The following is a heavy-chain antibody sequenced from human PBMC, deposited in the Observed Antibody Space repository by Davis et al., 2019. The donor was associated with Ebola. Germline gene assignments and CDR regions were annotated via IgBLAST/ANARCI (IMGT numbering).Heavy chain of an antibody. CDR1: GASISAGDYY. Sequence: SDTLSLTCSVSGASISAGDYYWSWIRQPPGKGLEWIAYMFYSGTTNYNPSLTSRVTISVYTSKNQFSLKLSSVTAADTAVYYCARPSYDYVWGSYRYGWFDPWGQGTLVTVSS. J-gene: IGHJ5*02. CDR3: ARPSYDYVWGSYRYGWFDP. D-gene: IGHD3-16*02. V-gene: IGHV4-30-4*02. CDR2: MFYSGTT.